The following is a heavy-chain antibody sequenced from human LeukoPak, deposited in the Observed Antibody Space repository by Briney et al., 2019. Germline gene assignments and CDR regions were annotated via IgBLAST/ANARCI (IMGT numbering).Heavy chain of an antibody. CDR2: MNPNSGNT. D-gene: IGHD3-10*01. CDR3: ARVWFGESIAFDI. V-gene: IGHV1-8*02. Sequence: ASVKVSCKASGYTFTSYDINWVRQATGQGLEWMGWMNPNSGNTGYAQKFQGRVTMTTDTSTSTAYMELRSLRSDDTAVYYCARVWFGESIAFDIWGQGTMVTVSS. J-gene: IGHJ3*02. CDR1: GYTFTSYD.